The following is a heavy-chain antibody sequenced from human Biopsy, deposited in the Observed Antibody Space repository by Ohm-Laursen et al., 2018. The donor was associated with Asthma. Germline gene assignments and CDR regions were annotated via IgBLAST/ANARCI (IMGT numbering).Heavy chain of an antibody. V-gene: IGHV4-59*07. J-gene: IGHJ4*02. CDR3: AGFCSGGNCPDH. CDR2: IHYSGST. Sequence: SDTLSLTCTASGVSIRSYYWTWIRQPPGKGLEWIGNIHYSGSTYSNPSLKSRVTISVDTSKKQISLRLSSVIAADTAVYYCAGFCSGGNCPDHWGQGTLVPVSS. D-gene: IGHD2-15*01. CDR1: GVSIRSYY.